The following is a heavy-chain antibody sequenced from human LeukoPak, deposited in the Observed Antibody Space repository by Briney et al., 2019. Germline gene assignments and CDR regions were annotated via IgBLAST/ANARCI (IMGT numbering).Heavy chain of an antibody. CDR1: GFTFSTYW. V-gene: IGHV3-7*03. D-gene: IGHD6-6*01. CDR3: ARVVFQDSSSYRPLDY. J-gene: IGHJ4*02. CDR2: IKQDESEK. Sequence: GGSLRLSCAASGFTFSTYWMTWVRQAPGKGLEWVANIKQDESEKAYVDSVKGRFTISRDNAKNSMYLQMSSLRADDTAVYYCARVVFQDSSSYRPLDYWGQGTLVTVSS.